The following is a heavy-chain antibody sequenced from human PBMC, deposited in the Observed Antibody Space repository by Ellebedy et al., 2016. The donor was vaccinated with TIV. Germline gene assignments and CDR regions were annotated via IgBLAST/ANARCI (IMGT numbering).Heavy chain of an antibody. D-gene: IGHD6-13*01. Sequence: GESLKISCAASGFTFRRFAMHWVRQAPGKGLEWVAVVSADGSRRSYADSVKGRFTISRDNSKNTLFVQMNSLTAEDTAVYYCAKPSDPNPGYSASWATYFDYWGQGTLVTVSS. V-gene: IGHV3-30*18. CDR3: AKPSDPNPGYSASWATYFDY. CDR1: GFTFRRFA. CDR2: VSADGSRR. J-gene: IGHJ4*02.